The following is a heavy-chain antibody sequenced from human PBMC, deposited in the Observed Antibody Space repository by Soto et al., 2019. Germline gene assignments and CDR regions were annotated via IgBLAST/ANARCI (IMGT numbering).Heavy chain of an antibody. J-gene: IGHJ6*02. Sequence: SETLSLTCTVTGDSFTPNYWSWIGHPPGKGLEWIGYMYNTGSTVYNPSFKSRVTISVDTSKNQFSLKLNSVTAADTAVYYCARDLWGYCGTDCYPLDVWGQGTTVT. V-gene: IGHV4-59*01. CDR1: GDSFTPNY. CDR3: ARDLWGYCGTDCYPLDV. CDR2: MYNTGST. D-gene: IGHD2-21*02.